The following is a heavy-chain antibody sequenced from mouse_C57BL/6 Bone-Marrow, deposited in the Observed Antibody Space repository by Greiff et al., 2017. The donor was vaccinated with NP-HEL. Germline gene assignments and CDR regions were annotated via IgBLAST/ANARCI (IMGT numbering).Heavy chain of an antibody. D-gene: IGHD5-1*01. J-gene: IGHJ4*01. CDR2: IDPSDSYT. Sequence: QVQLQQPGAELVKPGASVKLSCKASGYTFTSYWMQWVKQRPGQGLEWIGEIDPSDSYTNYNQKFKGKATLTVDTSSSTAYMQLSSLTSEDSAVYYCARYEYGRSVDYWGQGTSVTVSS. CDR3: ARYEYGRSVDY. CDR1: GYTFTSYW. V-gene: IGHV1-50*01.